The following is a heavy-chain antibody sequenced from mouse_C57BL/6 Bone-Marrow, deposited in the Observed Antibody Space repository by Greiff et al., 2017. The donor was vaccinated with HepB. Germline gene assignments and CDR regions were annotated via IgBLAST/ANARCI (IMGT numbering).Heavy chain of an antibody. CDR1: GFTFSSYA. Sequence: EVHLVESGEGLVKPGGSLKLSCAASGFTFSSYAMSWVRQTPEKRLVWVAYISSGGDYIYYADTVKGRFTISRDNARNTLYLQMSSLKSEDTAMYYCTRERIYYYGSSYWYFDVWGTGTTVTVSS. J-gene: IGHJ1*03. D-gene: IGHD1-1*01. CDR2: ISSGGDYI. V-gene: IGHV5-9-1*02. CDR3: TRERIYYYGSSYWYFDV.